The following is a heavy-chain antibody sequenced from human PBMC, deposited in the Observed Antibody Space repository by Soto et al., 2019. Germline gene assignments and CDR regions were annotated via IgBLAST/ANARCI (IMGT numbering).Heavy chain of an antibody. J-gene: IGHJ4*02. D-gene: IGHD3-3*01. CDR3: ARDPAVEGYFDY. CDR1: GFTFSSYW. CDR2: INSDGRST. Sequence: EVPLVESGGGLVQPGGSLRLSCAASGFTFSSYWMHWVGQAAGKGLVWVSRINSDGRSTTYADSVKGRFTISRDNAKNTLYLQMNSLRAEDTAVYYCARDPAVEGYFDYWGQGTLVTVSS. V-gene: IGHV3-74*01.